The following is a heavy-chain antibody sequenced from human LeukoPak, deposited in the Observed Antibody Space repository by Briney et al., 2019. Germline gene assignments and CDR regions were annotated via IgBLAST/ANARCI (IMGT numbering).Heavy chain of an antibody. Sequence: SETLSLTCAVYGGSFSGYYWSWIRQPPGKGLEWIGEINHSGSTNYNPPLKSRVTISVDTSKNQFSLKLSSVTAADTAVYYCAREGVAAAGIPFDYWGQGTLVTVSS. V-gene: IGHV4-34*01. CDR2: INHSGST. CDR3: AREGVAAAGIPFDY. D-gene: IGHD6-13*01. J-gene: IGHJ4*02. CDR1: GGSFSGYY.